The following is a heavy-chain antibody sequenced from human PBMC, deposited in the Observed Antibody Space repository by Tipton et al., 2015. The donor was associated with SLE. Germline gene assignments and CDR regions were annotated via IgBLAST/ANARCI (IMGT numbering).Heavy chain of an antibody. V-gene: IGHV4-59*11. J-gene: IGHJ4*02. CDR2: IYYSGDT. CDR3: ARGANWGSRDFQY. Sequence: TLSLTCTVSGGSISGHYWSWIRQPPGKVLEWIGYIYYSGDTNYNPSLKSRVTFSVDTSKNQFSLNLNSVTAADTAVYYCARGANWGSRDFQYWGQGTLVTVSS. CDR1: GGSISGHY. D-gene: IGHD7-27*01.